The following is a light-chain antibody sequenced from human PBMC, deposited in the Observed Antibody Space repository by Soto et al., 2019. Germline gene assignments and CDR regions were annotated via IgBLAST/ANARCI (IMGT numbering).Light chain of an antibody. CDR3: QEFNSNPRT. CDR1: QGISSA. CDR2: DAS. J-gene: IGKJ2*01. V-gene: IGKV1-13*02. Sequence: AIQLTQSPSSLSASVGDRVTITCRASQGISSALAWYQQKPGKAPKLLIYDASSLESGVPSRFSGSGSGTDFTLTISSLQPEDFATYYCQEFNSNPRTFGQGTKLEIK.